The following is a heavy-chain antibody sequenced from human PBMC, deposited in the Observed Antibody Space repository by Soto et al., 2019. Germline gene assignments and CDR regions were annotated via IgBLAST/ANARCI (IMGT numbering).Heavy chain of an antibody. V-gene: IGHV1-3*01. CDR2: INAGKGNT. CDR1: GYTFTSYA. D-gene: IGHD6-13*01. CDR3: ARDIAALDY. Sequence: ASVKVSCKASGYTFTSYAMHWVRQAPGQRLEWMGWINAGKGNTKYSQKIQGRVTITRDTSASTAYMELSSLRSEDTAVYYCARDIAALDYWGQGTLVTVSS. J-gene: IGHJ4*02.